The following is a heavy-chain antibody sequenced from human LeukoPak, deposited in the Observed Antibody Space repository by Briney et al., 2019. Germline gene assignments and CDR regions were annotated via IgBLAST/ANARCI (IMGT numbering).Heavy chain of an antibody. J-gene: IGHJ4*02. CDR3: ATIELRNFDWLVFDY. CDR2: FDPEEREE. CDR1: GYSLTKLP. Sequence: ASVKVSCKVSGYSLTKLPMHWVRQAPGKGLEWVGGFDPEEREEIYAQKFQGRVTMTEDTSTHTAYMELTGLRSDDTAVYYCATIELRNFDWLVFDYWGQGTLLSVSS. V-gene: IGHV1-24*01. D-gene: IGHD3-9*01.